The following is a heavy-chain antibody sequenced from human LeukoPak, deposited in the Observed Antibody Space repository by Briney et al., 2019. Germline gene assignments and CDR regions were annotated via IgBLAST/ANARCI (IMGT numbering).Heavy chain of an antibody. CDR3: ARTTPPGSSGYYYFNWFDP. CDR2: ISAYNGNT. V-gene: IGHV1-18*01. Sequence: ASVKVSCKASGYTFSNYGIIWVRQAPGQGLEWMGWISAYNGNTKYAQSLQGRVTMTTDTSTSTAYMELRSLRSDDTAVYYCARTTPPGSSGYYYFNWFDPWGQGTLVTVSS. CDR1: GYTFSNYG. J-gene: IGHJ5*02. D-gene: IGHD3-22*01.